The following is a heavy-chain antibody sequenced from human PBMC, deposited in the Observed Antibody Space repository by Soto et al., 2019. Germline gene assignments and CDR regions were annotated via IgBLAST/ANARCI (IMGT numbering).Heavy chain of an antibody. CDR3: ARDATFGTKGGSFDI. CDR2: MWYDGTNK. J-gene: IGHJ3*02. V-gene: IGHV3-33*01. CDR1: GFTFRIYS. D-gene: IGHD3-16*01. Sequence: PVGSLRLSCAASGFTFRIYSMHWVRQSPGKGLEWVAVMWYDGTNKYYGESVKGRFTISRDNSENTLYLQMNSLRVEDTAVYYCARDATFGTKGGSFDIWGHGTLVTV.